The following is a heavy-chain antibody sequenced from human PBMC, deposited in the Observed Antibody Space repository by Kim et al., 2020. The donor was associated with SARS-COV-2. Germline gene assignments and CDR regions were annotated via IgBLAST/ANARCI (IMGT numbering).Heavy chain of an antibody. Sequence: PSLRGRVTISVDKSRNQFSLTLTSVTAADSAVYYCARGVIGTQLWGGFDYWGQGTLVTVSS. D-gene: IGHD5-18*01. J-gene: IGHJ4*02. V-gene: IGHV4-4*02. CDR3: ARGVIGTQLWGGFDY.